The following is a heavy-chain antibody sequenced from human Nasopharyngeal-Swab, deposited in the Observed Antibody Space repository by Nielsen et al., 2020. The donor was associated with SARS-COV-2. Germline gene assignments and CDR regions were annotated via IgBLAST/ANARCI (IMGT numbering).Heavy chain of an antibody. CDR1: GYTFSNYA. D-gene: IGHD6-13*01. V-gene: IGHV1-18*01. CDR2: ISAYNGNT. Sequence: ASVKVSCKTSGYTFSNYAISWVRQAPGRGLEWMGWISAYNGNTKYAQKLQDRVTMTTDTSTSTAYMDLRCLRSDDTAVYFCARGGSSWSAEYFQYWGQGTLVTVSS. J-gene: IGHJ1*01. CDR3: ARGGSSWSAEYFQY.